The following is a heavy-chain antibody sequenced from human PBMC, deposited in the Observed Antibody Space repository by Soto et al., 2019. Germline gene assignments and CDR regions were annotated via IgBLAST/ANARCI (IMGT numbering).Heavy chain of an antibody. V-gene: IGHV1-18*01. CDR2: ISAYNGNT. CDR1: GYTFTSYG. D-gene: IGHD5-12*01. Sequence: QVQLVQSGVEVKKPGASVKVSCKASGYTFTSYGISWVRQAPGQGLEWMGWISAYNGNTNYAQKFQGRVTMTTDTSKGTAYIELRSRRSDDTAVYYCARDSRDIAAIFDYWGQGTLVTVSS. J-gene: IGHJ4*02. CDR3: ARDSRDIAAIFDY.